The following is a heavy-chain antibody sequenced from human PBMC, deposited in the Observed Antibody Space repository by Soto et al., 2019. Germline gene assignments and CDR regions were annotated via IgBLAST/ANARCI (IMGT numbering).Heavy chain of an antibody. CDR2: IDTAGGTV. CDR3: ARDKLTGDSCEAFDI. D-gene: IGHD7-27*01. J-gene: IGHJ3*02. V-gene: IGHV3-48*02. Sequence: EMQLLQSGGGFVRPGGSLRLSCGASDFTFSSYSLSWVRQAPGKGLEWFSYIDTAGGTVYYGDSVWGRFTISRDNARNSLYLQMNSLRDEDTAVYYCARDKLTGDSCEAFDIWGQGTVVTVSS. CDR1: DFTFSSYS.